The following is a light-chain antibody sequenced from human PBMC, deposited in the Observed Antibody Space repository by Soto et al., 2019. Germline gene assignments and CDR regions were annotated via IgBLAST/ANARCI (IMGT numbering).Light chain of an antibody. CDR3: QQRSNWPWT. J-gene: IGKJ1*01. V-gene: IGKV3-11*01. CDR1: QSLSNNIY. CDR2: DAS. Sequence: IVLTQSAGTLSLSPGERTTLSCRASQSLSNNIYLAWYQQKPGQAPRLLIYDASNRATGIPVRFSGSGSGTDYTLTITNLEPEDFAIYYCQQRSNWPWTFGQGTKVDIK.